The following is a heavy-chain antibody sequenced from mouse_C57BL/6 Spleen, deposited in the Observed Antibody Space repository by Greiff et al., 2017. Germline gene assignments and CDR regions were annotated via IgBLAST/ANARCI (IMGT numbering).Heavy chain of an antibody. V-gene: IGHV1-69*01. J-gene: IGHJ3*01. CDR2: IDPADSYT. D-gene: IGHD1-1*01. Sequence: QVQLQQSGAELVMPGASVKLSCKASGYTFTSYWMHWVKQRPGQGLEWIGEIDPADSYTNYNQKFKGKSTLTVDKSSSTAYMQLSSLTSEDSAVYYFARGGTTVVEWFAYWGQVTLVTVSS. CDR1: GYTFTSYW. CDR3: ARGGTTVVEWFAY.